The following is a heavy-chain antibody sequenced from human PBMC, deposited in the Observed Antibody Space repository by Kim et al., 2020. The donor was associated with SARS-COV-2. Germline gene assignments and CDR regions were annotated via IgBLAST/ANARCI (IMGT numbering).Heavy chain of an antibody. J-gene: IGHJ3*02. D-gene: IGHD6-19*01. CDR3: AREASEDSDSGDGFSN. Sequence: SETLSLTCSVSGGSISSYYWSWIRQSAGKGLEWIGRIYIGGRTNYNPSIKSRVSMSIDTSNKQFSLNLMSVTAADTAVYYCAREASEDSDSGDGFSNWGQGTMVTVSS. CDR1: GGSISSYY. V-gene: IGHV4-4*07. CDR2: IYIGGRT.